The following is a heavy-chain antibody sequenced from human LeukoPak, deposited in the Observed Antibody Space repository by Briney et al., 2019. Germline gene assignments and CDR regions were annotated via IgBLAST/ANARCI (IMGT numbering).Heavy chain of an antibody. J-gene: IGHJ4*02. CDR1: GYTFTGYY. CDR3: ARDRIAVAGRAFCYFDY. V-gene: IGHV1-2*02. D-gene: IGHD6-19*01. Sequence: ASVKVSCKASGYTFTGYYMHWVQQAPGQGLEWMGWINPNSGGTNYAQKFQGRVTMTRDTSISTAYMELSRLRSDDTAVYYCARDRIAVAGRAFCYFDYWGQGTLVTVSS. CDR2: INPNSGGT.